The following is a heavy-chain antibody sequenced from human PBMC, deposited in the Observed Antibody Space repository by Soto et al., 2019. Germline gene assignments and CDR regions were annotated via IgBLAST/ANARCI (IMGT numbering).Heavy chain of an antibody. CDR3: ARQGDPRGSLNWFDP. CDR1: GYSFTSYW. V-gene: IGHV5-51*01. J-gene: IGHJ5*02. D-gene: IGHD3-16*01. Sequence: GESLKISCKGSGYSFTSYWIGWVRQMPGKGLEWMGIIYPGDSDTRYSPSFQGQVTISADKSISTAYLQWSSLKASDTAMYYCARQGDPRGSLNWFDPWGQGTLVTVSS. CDR2: IYPGDSDT.